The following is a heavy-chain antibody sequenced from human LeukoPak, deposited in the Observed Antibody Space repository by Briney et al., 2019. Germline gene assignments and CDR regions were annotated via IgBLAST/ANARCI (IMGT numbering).Heavy chain of an antibody. V-gene: IGHV3-30*04. CDR3: ARASPSQNYYDSGGYYASDFEY. CDR1: GFTFSSYP. Sequence: GGSLRLSCAASGFTFSSYPMLWLRQAPGKGLEWVAIISYDGSTKYFADSVKGRFTISRDNSKNTVYLQMYSLTDEDTGLYYCARASPSQNYYDSGGYYASDFEYWGQGTLVTVSS. CDR2: ISYDGSTK. D-gene: IGHD3-22*01. J-gene: IGHJ4*02.